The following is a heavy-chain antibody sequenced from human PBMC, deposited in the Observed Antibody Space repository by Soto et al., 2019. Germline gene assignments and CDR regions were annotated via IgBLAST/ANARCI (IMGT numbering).Heavy chain of an antibody. CDR1: GGSISSGDYY. CDR3: ARAIAVTTPWFDP. V-gene: IGHV4-31*02. Sequence: VQLRESGPGLVKPSQTLSLTCTVSGGSISSGDYYWSWIRQHPGKDLEWIGFTDYNGSTYYNPSLRSRVAMSVDTSKNQFSLSLNSVTAADSAVYYCARAIAVTTPWFDPWGQGTLVTVSS. D-gene: IGHD4-17*01. J-gene: IGHJ5*02. CDR2: TDYNGST.